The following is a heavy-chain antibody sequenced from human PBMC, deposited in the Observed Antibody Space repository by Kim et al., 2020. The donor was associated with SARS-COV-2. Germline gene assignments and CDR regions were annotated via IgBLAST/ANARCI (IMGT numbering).Heavy chain of an antibody. Sequence: GGSLRLSCAASGFTFSSYGMHWVRQAPGKGLEWVAVISYDGSKKYYADSLKGRFTISRDNSKNTLYLQMNSLRAEDTAVYYCAKNGGSCWYRRGYYYYYYGMDVWGQGTTVTVSS. J-gene: IGHJ6*02. CDR3: AKNGGSCWYRRGYYYYYYGMDV. D-gene: IGHD2-15*01. V-gene: IGHV3-30*18. CDR1: GFTFSSYG. CDR2: ISYDGSKK.